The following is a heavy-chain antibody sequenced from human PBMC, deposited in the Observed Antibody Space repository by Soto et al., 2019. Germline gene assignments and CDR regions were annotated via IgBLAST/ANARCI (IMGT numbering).Heavy chain of an antibody. CDR1: GGSFSGYY. Sequence: QVQLQQWGAGLLKPSETLSLTCAVYGGSFSGYYWSWIRQPPGKGLEWIGEINHSGSTNYNPSLKSRVTISVDTSKNQFSLKLSSXTAADTAVYYCARVHGGSGSYPYYGMDVWGQGTTVTVSS. D-gene: IGHD3-10*01. V-gene: IGHV4-34*01. CDR3: ARVHGGSGSYPYYGMDV. CDR2: INHSGST. J-gene: IGHJ6*02.